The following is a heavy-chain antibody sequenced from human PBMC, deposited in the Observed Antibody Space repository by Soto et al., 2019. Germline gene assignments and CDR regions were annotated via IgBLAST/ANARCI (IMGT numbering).Heavy chain of an antibody. J-gene: IGHJ6*02. CDR3: ARLLFGGSGRYLGYYYGMDV. V-gene: IGHV4-39*01. CDR2: IYYSGST. D-gene: IGHD3-10*01. Sequence: SETLSLTCTVSGGSISSSSYYWGWIRQPPGKGLEWIGSIYYSGSTYYNPSLKSRVTISVDTSKNQFSLKLSSVTAADTAVYYCARLLFGGSGRYLGYYYGMDVWGQGTTVTVSS. CDR1: GGSISSSSYY.